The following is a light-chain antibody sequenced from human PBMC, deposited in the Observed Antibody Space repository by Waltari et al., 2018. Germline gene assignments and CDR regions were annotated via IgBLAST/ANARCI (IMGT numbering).Light chain of an antibody. CDR3: TSYTSSPSWV. Sequence: QSALTQPASVSGSPGQSITISCPGTSSDVGGYKYVSWYQQQPGKAPKLMIYDASKRPSGFSKRFSGSKSGNTASLTISGLQAEYEADYYSTSYTSSPSWVFGGGTKLTVL. CDR1: SSDVGGYKY. J-gene: IGLJ3*02. V-gene: IGLV2-14*01. CDR2: DAS.